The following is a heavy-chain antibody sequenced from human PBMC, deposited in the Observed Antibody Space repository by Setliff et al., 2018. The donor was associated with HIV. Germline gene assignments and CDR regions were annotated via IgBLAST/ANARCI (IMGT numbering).Heavy chain of an antibody. D-gene: IGHD2-2*01. CDR1: GGSVSSSTTYY. CDR2: VSYTGTT. Sequence: PSETLSLTCTVSGGSVSSSTTYYWTWIRQPPGKGLEWIGSVSYTGTTRYSPSLRSRISISIDASKNKFSLQLSSVTAADTAVYYCARQSTTSRDFDSWGQGTLVTVSS. J-gene: IGHJ4*02. V-gene: IGHV4-30-4*01. CDR3: ARQSTTSRDFDS.